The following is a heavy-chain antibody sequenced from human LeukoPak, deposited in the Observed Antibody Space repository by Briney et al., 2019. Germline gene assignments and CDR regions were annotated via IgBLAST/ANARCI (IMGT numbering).Heavy chain of an antibody. D-gene: IGHD4-17*01. CDR3: ARVETDYGDYASPLYYFDY. Sequence: PSETLTLTCAVSGGSISSSNWWSWVRQPPGKGLEWIGEIYHSGSTNYNPSLKSRVTISVDTSKNQFSLKLSSVTAADTAVYYCARVETDYGDYASPLYYFDYWGQGTLVTVSS. J-gene: IGHJ4*02. CDR2: IYHSGST. CDR1: GGSISSSNW. V-gene: IGHV4-4*02.